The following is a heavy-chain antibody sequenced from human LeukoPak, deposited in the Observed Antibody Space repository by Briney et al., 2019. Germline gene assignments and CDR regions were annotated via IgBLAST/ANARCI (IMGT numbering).Heavy chain of an antibody. J-gene: IGHJ4*02. CDR1: GGTFSSYT. V-gene: IGHV1-69*04. D-gene: IGHD2-8*01. CDR2: IIPILGIA. CDR3: ARDGMRGSFDY. Sequence: SVKVSCKASGGTFSSYTISWVRQAPGQELEWMGRIIPILGIANYAQKFQGRVTITADKSTSTAYMELSSLRSEDTAVYYCARDGMRGSFDYWGQGTLVTVSS.